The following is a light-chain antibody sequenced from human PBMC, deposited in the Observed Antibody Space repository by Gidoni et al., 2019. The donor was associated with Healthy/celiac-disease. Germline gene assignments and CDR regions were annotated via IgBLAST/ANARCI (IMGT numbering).Light chain of an antibody. CDR3: AAWDDSLSGHWV. V-gene: IGLV1-47*02. J-gene: IGLJ3*02. CDR2: SNN. CDR1: SSNIGSNY. Sequence: QSVLTHPPSASGTPGQRVTISCSGSSSNIGSNYVYWYQQPPGTAPKLLIYSNNQRPSGVPDRFSGSKSGTSASLAISGLRSEDEADYYCAAWDDSLSGHWVFGGGTKLNVL.